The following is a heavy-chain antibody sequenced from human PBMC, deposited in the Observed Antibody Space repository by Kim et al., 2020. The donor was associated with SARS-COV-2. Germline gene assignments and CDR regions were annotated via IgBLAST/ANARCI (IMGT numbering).Heavy chain of an antibody. J-gene: IGHJ5*02. Sequence: VGSLRLSCADSGFTISSHRMHWVRQGPGKGLVWVSSINSDGTITTYADSVKGRFTISRDNAKNMVYLEMKSLRVEDTAVYYCARGREDWRLLRWLDPWGQGTLVTVSS. CDR2: INSDGTIT. CDR3: ARGREDWRLLRWLDP. CDR1: GFTISSHR. V-gene: IGHV3-74*01. D-gene: IGHD2-8*02.